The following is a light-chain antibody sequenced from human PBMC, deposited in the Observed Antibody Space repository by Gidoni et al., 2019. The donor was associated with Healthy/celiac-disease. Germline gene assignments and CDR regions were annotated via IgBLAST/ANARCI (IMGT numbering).Light chain of an antibody. CDR3: QQRSNWPKLT. J-gene: IGKJ4*01. CDR1: QSVSSY. Sequence: EIVLTQSPATLSLSPGERATLSCRASQSVSSYLAWYQQQPGQAPRLLIYDASNRATGIPARFSGSGSGTDFTLTISSLEPEDFAVYYCQQRSNWPKLTFGGXTKVEIK. CDR2: DAS. V-gene: IGKV3-11*01.